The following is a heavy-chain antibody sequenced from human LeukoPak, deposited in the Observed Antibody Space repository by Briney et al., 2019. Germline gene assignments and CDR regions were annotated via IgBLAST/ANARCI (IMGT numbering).Heavy chain of an antibody. Sequence: QAGGSLRLSCAASGFTFSSYGMHWVRQAPGKGLEWVAFIRYDGSNKYYADSVKGRFTISRDSSKNTLFLQMNRLRPEDAAVYYCAKAPVTTCRGAYCYPFDYWGQGTLVTVSS. V-gene: IGHV3-30*02. D-gene: IGHD2-21*01. J-gene: IGHJ4*02. CDR1: GFTFSSYG. CDR3: AKAPVTTCRGAYCYPFDY. CDR2: IRYDGSNK.